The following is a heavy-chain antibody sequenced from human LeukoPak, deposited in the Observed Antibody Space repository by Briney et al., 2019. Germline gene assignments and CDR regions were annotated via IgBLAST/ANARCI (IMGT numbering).Heavy chain of an antibody. J-gene: IGHJ4*02. V-gene: IGHV4-59*01. CDR2: FHNSGTS. CDR1: DDSISDYY. CDR3: TRGAGWLIDY. D-gene: IGHD3-16*01. Sequence: SETLSLTCTVSDDSISDYYRGWIRHPPGKGLEWIGYFHNSGTSTYNPSLKSRVTISADTSKNQFSLKLNSLTTADTAVYYCTRGAGWLIDYWGQGILVTVSS.